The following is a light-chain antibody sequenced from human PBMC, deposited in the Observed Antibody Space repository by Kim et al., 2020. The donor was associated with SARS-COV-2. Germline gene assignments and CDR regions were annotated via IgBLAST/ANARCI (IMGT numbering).Light chain of an antibody. CDR1: NTDIGTSNY. CDR3: CSHTGGNSWL. V-gene: IGLV2-11*01. CDR2: DVA. Sequence: QSALTQPRSVSGSPGQSVTISCTGTNTDIGTSNYVSWYQQHPGKVPQVLIYDVAKRPSGAPDRFSGSKSGNTASLTISGLQAEDEATYYCCSHTGGNSWLFGGGTQLTVL. J-gene: IGLJ2*01.